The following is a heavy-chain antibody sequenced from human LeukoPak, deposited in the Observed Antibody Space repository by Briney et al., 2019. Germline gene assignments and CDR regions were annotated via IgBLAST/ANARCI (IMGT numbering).Heavy chain of an antibody. J-gene: IGHJ6*02. Sequence: SESLSLTCTVSGGSLSRYYLSWIRQPAGKGLEWIGRTYSSGSTNYNPSLKSRVTMSVDTSKNQCSLKLSSVTATDTAVYYCARESLATIYGVAIRDYYYGMDVWGQGTTVTVSS. CDR1: GGSLSRYY. D-gene: IGHD3-3*01. V-gene: IGHV4-4*07. CDR3: ARESLATIYGVAIRDYYYGMDV. CDR2: TYSSGST.